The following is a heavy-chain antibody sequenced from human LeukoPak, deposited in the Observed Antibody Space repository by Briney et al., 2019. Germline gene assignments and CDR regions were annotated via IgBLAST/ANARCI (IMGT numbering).Heavy chain of an antibody. D-gene: IGHD5-12*01. V-gene: IGHV3-9*01. CDR3: AKEAGYNSEFDY. Sequence: GGSLRLSCAASGFTFDDYAMHWVRQAPGKGLEWVSGISWNSGSIGYADSVKGRFTISRDSAKNSLYLQMNSLRAEDTALYYCAKEAGYNSEFDYWGQGTLVTVSS. CDR2: ISWNSGSI. CDR1: GFTFDDYA. J-gene: IGHJ4*02.